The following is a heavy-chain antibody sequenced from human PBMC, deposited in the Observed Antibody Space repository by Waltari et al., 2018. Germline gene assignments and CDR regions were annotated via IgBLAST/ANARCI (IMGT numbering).Heavy chain of an antibody. Sequence: GFTFSNAWMSWVRQAPGKGLEWVGRIKSKTDGGTTDYAAPVKGRFTISRDDSKNTLYLQMNSLKTEDTAVYYCTTDRKAYCGGDCYRYWGQGTLVTVSS. V-gene: IGHV3-15*01. J-gene: IGHJ4*02. D-gene: IGHD2-21*02. CDR3: TTDRKAYCGGDCYRY. CDR2: IKSKTDGGTT. CDR1: GFTFSNAW.